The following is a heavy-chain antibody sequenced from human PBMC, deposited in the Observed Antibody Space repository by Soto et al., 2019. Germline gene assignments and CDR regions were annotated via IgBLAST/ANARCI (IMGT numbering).Heavy chain of an antibody. V-gene: IGHV4-30-2*01. CDR1: GGSISSGGYS. CDR3: ARAGAGTRENYYYYGMDV. J-gene: IGHJ6*02. D-gene: IGHD1-7*01. CDR2: IYHSGST. Sequence: TLSLTCAFSGGSISSGGYSWSWIRQPPGKGLEWIGYIYHSGSTYYNPSLKSRVTISVDRSKNQFSLKLSSVTAADTAVYYCARAGAGTRENYYYYGMDVWGQGTTVTVSS.